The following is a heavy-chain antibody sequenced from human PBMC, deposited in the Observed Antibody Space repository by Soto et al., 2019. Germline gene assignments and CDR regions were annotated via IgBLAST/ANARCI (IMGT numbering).Heavy chain of an antibody. CDR3: ARVAVAGTRVDY. D-gene: IGHD6-19*01. V-gene: IGHV4-4*02. CDR2: IYHSGST. CDR1: GGSISSSNW. Sequence: PSETMSLTCAVSGGSISSSNWWSWVRQPPGKGLEWIGEIYHSGSTNYNPSLKSRVTISVDKSKNQFSLKLRSVTAAYTAVYYCARVAVAGTRVDYWGQGTLVTVSS. J-gene: IGHJ4*02.